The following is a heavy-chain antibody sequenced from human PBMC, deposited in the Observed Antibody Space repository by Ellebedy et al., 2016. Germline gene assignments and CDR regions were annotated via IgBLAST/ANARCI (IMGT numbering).Heavy chain of an antibody. Sequence: SETLSLTCTVSGGSIGSSNMYYWGWIRQPPGKGLEWIGSIYHSGSTYYNPSLKSRVTISVDTSKNQFSLKLSSVTAADTAVYYCAKGRGGYSGYDNLEYWGQGTLLTVSS. J-gene: IGHJ4*02. D-gene: IGHD5-12*01. CDR2: IYHSGST. V-gene: IGHV4-39*07. CDR1: GGSIGSSNMYY. CDR3: AKGRGGYSGYDNLEY.